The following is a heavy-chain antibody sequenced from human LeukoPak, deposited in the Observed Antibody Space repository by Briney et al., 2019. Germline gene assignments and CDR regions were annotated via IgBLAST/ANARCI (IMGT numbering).Heavy chain of an antibody. J-gene: IGHJ4*02. Sequence: GRSLRLSCAASGFTFSSYGMHWVRQAPGKGLEWVAVISYDGSNKYYADSVKGRFTISRDNSKNTLYLQMNSLRAEDTAVYYRAKDWNWVFDYWGQGTLVTVSS. CDR3: AKDWNWVFDY. CDR2: ISYDGSNK. D-gene: IGHD1-7*01. V-gene: IGHV3-30*18. CDR1: GFTFSSYG.